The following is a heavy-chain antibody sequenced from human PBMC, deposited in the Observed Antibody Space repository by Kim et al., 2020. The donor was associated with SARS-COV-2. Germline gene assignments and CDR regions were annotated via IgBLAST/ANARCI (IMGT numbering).Heavy chain of an antibody. D-gene: IGHD1-1*01. CDR3: AHFPRQLYGMDV. Sequence: GGSLRLSCAASGFTFSSYSMNWVRQAPGKGLEWVSSISSSSSYIYYADSVKGRFTISRDNAKNSLYLQMNSLRAEDTAVYYCAHFPRQLYGMDVWGQGTTVTVSS. CDR1: GFTFSSYS. CDR2: ISSSSSYI. V-gene: IGHV3-21*01. J-gene: IGHJ6*02.